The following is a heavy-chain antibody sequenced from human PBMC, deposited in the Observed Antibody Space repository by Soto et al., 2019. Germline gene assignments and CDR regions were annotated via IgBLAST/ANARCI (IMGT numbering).Heavy chain of an antibody. CDR3: ARGRYGAY. J-gene: IGHJ4*02. V-gene: IGHV1-18*01. CDR2: ISAHNGNT. CDR1: GYDFTTYG. Sequence: QVHLVQSGAEVKKPGASVKVSCKGSGYDFTTYGITWVRQAPGQGLEWMAWISAHNGNTDYAQKPKGXVXVTRDTSTSTAYMELRSLRSDDTAMYYCARGRYGAYWGQGALVTVSS. D-gene: IGHD3-10*01.